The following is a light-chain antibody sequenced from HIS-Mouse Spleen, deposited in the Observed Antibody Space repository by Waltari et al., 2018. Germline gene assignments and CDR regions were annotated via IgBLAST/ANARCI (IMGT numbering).Light chain of an antibody. J-gene: IGLJ2*01. V-gene: IGLV3-21*03. CDR1: NIGSKS. CDR3: QVWDSSSDHVV. Sequence: SYVLTQPPSVSVAPGKTARITCGGTNIGSKSVHWYQQKPGQAPLLVVYDDSDRPSGIPERFSGSNAGNTATLTISRVEAGDEADYYCQVWDSSSDHVVFGGGTKLTVL. CDR2: DDS.